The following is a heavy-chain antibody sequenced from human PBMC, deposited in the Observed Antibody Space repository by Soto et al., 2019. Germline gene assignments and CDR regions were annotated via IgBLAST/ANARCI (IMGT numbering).Heavy chain of an antibody. D-gene: IGHD5-18*01. J-gene: IGHJ4*02. CDR3: ARDGAPTAIRHLYY. CDR2: ISYDGSNK. CDR1: GFTFSSYA. V-gene: IGHV3-30-3*01. Sequence: GGSLRLSCAASGFTFSSYAMHWVGQAPGKGLEWVAVISYDGSNKYYADSVKGRFTISRDNSKNTLYPQMNSLRAEDTAVYYCARDGAPTAIRHLYYWGQGTLVTVSS.